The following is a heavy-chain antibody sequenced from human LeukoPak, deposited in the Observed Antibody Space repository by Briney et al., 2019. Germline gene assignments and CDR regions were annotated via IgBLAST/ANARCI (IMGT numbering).Heavy chain of an antibody. CDR2: IYPGDSDA. CDR1: GNTFTDYW. CDR3: ARRGYYGSTLLDI. J-gene: IGHJ3*02. D-gene: IGHD3-10*01. V-gene: IGHV5-51*01. Sequence: GESLKISCKGSGNTFTDYWIGWARQMPGKGLEWLGIIYPGDSDAQYSPSFQGQVTISADKSINTAYLQWSSLKASDTAMYYCARRGYYGSTLLDIWGQGTMVTVSS.